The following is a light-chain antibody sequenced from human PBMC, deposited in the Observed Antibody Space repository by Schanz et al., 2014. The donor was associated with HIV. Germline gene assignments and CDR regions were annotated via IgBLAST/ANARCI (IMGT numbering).Light chain of an antibody. CDR2: ATS. CDR3: QQYNDWPPIT. Sequence: EIVMTQSPGTLSVSPGERATLSCRASQTVSNNLAWYQQKPGQAPRLLIYATSFRAVGIPDRFSGSGSETDFTLTISSLQSEDFAVYYCQQYNDWPPITFGQGTRLEIK. V-gene: IGKV3D-15*01. CDR1: QTVSNN. J-gene: IGKJ5*01.